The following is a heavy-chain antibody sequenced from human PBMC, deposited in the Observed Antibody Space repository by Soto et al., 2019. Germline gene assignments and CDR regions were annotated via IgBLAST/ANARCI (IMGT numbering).Heavy chain of an antibody. V-gene: IGHV3-9*01. Sequence: EVQLVESGGGLVQPGRSLRLSCAASGFTFDDYAMHWVRQAPGKGLEWVSGISWNSGSIGYADSVKGRFTISRDNAKNSLYLQMNSLRAEDTALYYCAKDIVNPPHSTSHAYYYYMDVWGKGTTVTVSS. CDR2: ISWNSGSI. D-gene: IGHD2-2*01. J-gene: IGHJ6*03. CDR1: GFTFDDYA. CDR3: AKDIVNPPHSTSHAYYYYMDV.